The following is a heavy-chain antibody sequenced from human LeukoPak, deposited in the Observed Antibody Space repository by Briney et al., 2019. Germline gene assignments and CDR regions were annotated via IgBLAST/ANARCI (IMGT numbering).Heavy chain of an antibody. J-gene: IGHJ4*02. CDR3: ARAELVVDTAGGFDY. CDR2: IKQDGSEK. Sequence: GGSLRLSCAASGFTFSSYWMSWVRQAPGKGLEWVANIKQDGSEKYYVDSVKGRFTISRDNAKNSLYLQMNSLRAEDTAVYYCARAELVVDTAGGFDYWGQGTLVTVFS. V-gene: IGHV3-7*01. CDR1: GFTFSSYW. D-gene: IGHD5-18*01.